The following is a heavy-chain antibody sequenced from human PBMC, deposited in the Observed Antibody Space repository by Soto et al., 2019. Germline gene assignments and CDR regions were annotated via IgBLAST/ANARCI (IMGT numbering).Heavy chain of an antibody. V-gene: IGHV4-30-4*01. J-gene: IGHJ5*02. Sequence: KTSETLSLTCTVSGGSISSGDYYWSWIRQPPGKGLEWIGYIYYSGSTYCNPSLKSRVTISVDTSKNQFSLKLSSVTAADTAVYYCARVGPGENWFDPWGQGTLVTVSS. CDR2: IYYSGST. CDR3: ARVGPGENWFDP. CDR1: GGSISSGDYY. D-gene: IGHD1-26*01.